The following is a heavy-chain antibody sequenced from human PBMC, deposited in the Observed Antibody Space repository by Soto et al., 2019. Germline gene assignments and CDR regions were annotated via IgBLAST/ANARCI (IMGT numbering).Heavy chain of an antibody. D-gene: IGHD3-22*01. Sequence: PGGSLRLSCAASGFTFSSYSMNWLRQAPGKGLEWVGFIRSKAYGGTTEYAASVKGRFTISRDDSKSIAYLQMNSLKTEDTAVYYCTREMHSSGYRTYGMDVWGQGTTVTVSS. CDR2: IRSKAYGGTT. CDR1: GFTFSSYS. CDR3: TREMHSSGYRTYGMDV. V-gene: IGHV3-49*03. J-gene: IGHJ6*02.